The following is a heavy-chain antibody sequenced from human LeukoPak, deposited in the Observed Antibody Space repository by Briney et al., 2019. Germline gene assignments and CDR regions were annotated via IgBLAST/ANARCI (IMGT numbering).Heavy chain of an antibody. V-gene: IGHV3-74*01. CDR1: GFTFSSYW. J-gene: IGHJ4*02. CDR3: ARGSYSLGGFDY. Sequence: PGGSLRLSCAACGFTFSSYWMHWVRQAPGKGLVWVSRISSDGNDTNYADSVMRRFPIYRDNATNTLYLPMNSLRAEDTAVYYCARGSYSLGGFDYWGQGTLVTVSS. D-gene: IGHD6-13*01. CDR2: ISSDGNDT.